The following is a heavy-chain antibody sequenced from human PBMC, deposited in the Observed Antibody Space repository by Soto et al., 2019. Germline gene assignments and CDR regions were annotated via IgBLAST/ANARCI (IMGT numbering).Heavy chain of an antibody. CDR1: SYTFINYG. CDR2: INPYNGNT. J-gene: IGHJ4*02. D-gene: IGHD2-2*01. Sequence: VQLVQSGPEVKKPGASVKVSCKASSYTFINYGISWVRQAPGQGLEWMGWINPYNGNTNYAQKLQGRVTITTDTSTSTAYLELRSLRSADTAVYYCARDVGEFCSSSVTCYGGDYWGQGTLVTVSS. CDR3: ARDVGEFCSSSVTCYGGDY. V-gene: IGHV1-18*04.